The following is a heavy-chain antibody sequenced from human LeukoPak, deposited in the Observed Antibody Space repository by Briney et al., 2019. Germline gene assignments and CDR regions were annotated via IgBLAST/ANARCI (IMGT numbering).Heavy chain of an antibody. D-gene: IGHD7-27*01. CDR2: IYPKTGGT. CDR1: GYTFADYY. Sequence: ASVKVSCKASGYTFADYYIHRVRQTPGQGLEWMGWIYPKTGGTNYAQQFQGTVTMTADTSISTAYMELSRLPSGDTALFFCARSHVRWGYRHFDFWGQGTLLTVSS. V-gene: IGHV1-2*02. CDR3: ARSHVRWGYRHFDF. J-gene: IGHJ4*02.